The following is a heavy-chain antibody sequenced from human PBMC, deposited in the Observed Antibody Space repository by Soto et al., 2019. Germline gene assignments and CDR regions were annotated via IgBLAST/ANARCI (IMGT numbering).Heavy chain of an antibody. V-gene: IGHV3-23*01. CDR1: GFTFSSYA. CDR3: AKGGITMVRAVMYS. CDR2: ISGSGGTT. J-gene: IGHJ4*02. Sequence: EVQLLESGGGLLQPGGSLRLSCAVSGFTFSSYAMSWVRQAPGKGLEWVSAISGSGGTTYYADSVKGRFTISRDNSKNTLYLRMNSLRAEDTAVYYCAKGGITMVRAVMYSWGQGTLVTVSS. D-gene: IGHD3-10*01.